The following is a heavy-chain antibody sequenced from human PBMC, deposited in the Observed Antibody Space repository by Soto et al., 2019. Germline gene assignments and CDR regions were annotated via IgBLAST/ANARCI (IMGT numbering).Heavy chain of an antibody. CDR1: GYTFTGYY. D-gene: IGHD1-1*01. J-gene: IGHJ6*02. V-gene: IGHV1-2*02. Sequence: GASVKVSCKASGYTFTGYYMHWVRQAPGQGLEWMRWINPNSGGTNYAQKFQGRVTMTRDTSISTAYMELSRLRSDDTAVYYCARERTDYYYYYGMDVWGQGTTVTVSS. CDR3: ARERTDYYYYYGMDV. CDR2: INPNSGGT.